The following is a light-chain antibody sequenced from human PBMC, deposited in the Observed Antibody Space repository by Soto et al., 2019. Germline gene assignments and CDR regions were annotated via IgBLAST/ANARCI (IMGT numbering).Light chain of an antibody. CDR3: QVFGSSPRYT. CDR1: ESVTSTY. V-gene: IGKV3-20*01. CDR2: AAS. Sequence: EIVLTQSPGTLSLSPGERATLSCRTSESVTSTYLAWYQQKPGQPPRLLIYAASSRATGIPDRFSGSGSGTDFTLTISSLEPEDFAVYYCQVFGSSPRYTFGRGTKLEIK. J-gene: IGKJ2*01.